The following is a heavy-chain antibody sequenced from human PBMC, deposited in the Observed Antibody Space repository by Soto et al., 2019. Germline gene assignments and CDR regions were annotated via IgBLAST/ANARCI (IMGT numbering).Heavy chain of an antibody. D-gene: IGHD6-19*01. V-gene: IGHV3-33*01. CDR2: IWYDGTNK. J-gene: IGHJ6*01. CDR3: ARDSSSGWPERLYDYYGMDV. CDR1: GFTFSSYG. Sequence: QVQLVESGGGVVQPGRSLRLSCAASGFTFSSYGMHWVRQAPGKGLEWVAVIWYDGTNKYYADSVKGRFTISRDNSKNTLYLQTNSLRAEDTAVYFCARDSSSGWPERLYDYYGMDVW.